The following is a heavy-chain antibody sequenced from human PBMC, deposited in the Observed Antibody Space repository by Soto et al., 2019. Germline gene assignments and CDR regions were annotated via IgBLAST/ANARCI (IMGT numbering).Heavy chain of an antibody. CDR1: GGSISSGGYS. D-gene: IGHD3-10*01. Sequence: SETLSLTCAFSGGSISSGGYSWSWIRQPPGKGLEWIGFIYHSGSTYYNPSLKSRATISVDRSKNQFSLKLSSVTAADTAVYYCASLRSDYYGSGSYVWGQGTTVTVSS. CDR2: IYHSGST. CDR3: ASLRSDYYGSGSYV. J-gene: IGHJ6*02. V-gene: IGHV4-30-2*01.